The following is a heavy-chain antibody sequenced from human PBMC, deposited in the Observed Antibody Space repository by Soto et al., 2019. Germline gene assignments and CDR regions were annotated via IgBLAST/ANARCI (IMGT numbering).Heavy chain of an antibody. J-gene: IGHJ4*02. CDR1: GFDFSFYA. CDR2: ISYDGSNK. CDR3: ARDLAYCSGGTCFYVDF. Sequence: QVQLVESGGGVVQPGRSLRLSCAASGFDFSFYAMDWVRQAPGKGLEWVAVISYDGSNKFYADSVKGRFTISRDNSKNTLYLQMNRLRAEDTAVYYCARDLAYCSGGTCFYVDFWGQGTLVTVSS. D-gene: IGHD2-15*01. V-gene: IGHV3-30-3*01.